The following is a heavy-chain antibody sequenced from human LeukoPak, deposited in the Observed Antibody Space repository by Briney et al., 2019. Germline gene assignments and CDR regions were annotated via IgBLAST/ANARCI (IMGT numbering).Heavy chain of an antibody. D-gene: IGHD1-26*01. Sequence: PGGSLSLSCAASGFTFSSYSMNWVRQAPGKGLEWVSSISGSSSYIHYADSVKGRFTISRDNAKNSLYLQMNSLRAEDTAVYFCARGSGSYVSGDAFDIWGQGTMVTVSS. CDR3: ARGSGSYVSGDAFDI. CDR2: ISGSSSYI. CDR1: GFTFSSYS. V-gene: IGHV3-21*01. J-gene: IGHJ3*02.